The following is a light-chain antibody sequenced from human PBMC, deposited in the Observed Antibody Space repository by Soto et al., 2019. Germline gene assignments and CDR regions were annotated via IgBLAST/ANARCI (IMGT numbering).Light chain of an antibody. Sequence: DIQMTQSPSTLSASIGDTVTITCRASQSISNWLAWYQQKPGRAPKLMIYDASYLQSGVPSRFSGSGYGTEFTLTIRSLQPDDFATYCCQHYGGMWTFGQGTKVDIK. CDR3: QHYGGMWT. CDR2: DAS. V-gene: IGKV1-5*01. CDR1: QSISNW. J-gene: IGKJ1*01.